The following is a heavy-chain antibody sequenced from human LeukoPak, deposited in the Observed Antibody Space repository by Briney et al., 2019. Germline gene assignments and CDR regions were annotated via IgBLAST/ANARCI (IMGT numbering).Heavy chain of an antibody. CDR3: AKDARRFVVVTADIDY. J-gene: IGHJ4*02. CDR2: ISYDGSNT. D-gene: IGHD2-21*02. V-gene: IGHV3-30*18. CDR1: GFTFRSCG. Sequence: PGGSLRLSCAASGFTFRSCGMHWVRQAPGKGLEWVAVISYDGSNTYYADPVKGRFTISRDNSKNTLYLQMNSLRAEDTAVYYCAKDARRFVVVTADIDYWGQGTLVTVSP.